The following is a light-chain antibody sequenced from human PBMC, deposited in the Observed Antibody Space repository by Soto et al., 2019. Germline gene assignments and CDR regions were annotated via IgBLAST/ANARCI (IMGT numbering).Light chain of an antibody. J-gene: IGKJ3*01. CDR2: WAS. Sequence: DIVMTQSPDSLAVSLGERATINCKSSQSVLYYSNNKNYLAWYQHKPGQPPKLLIYWASTRESGVPDRFSGSGSGTDFTLTISSLQAEDVAVYYCQQYYDTPFTFGPGTKVDIK. V-gene: IGKV4-1*01. CDR1: QSVLYYSNNKNY. CDR3: QQYYDTPFT.